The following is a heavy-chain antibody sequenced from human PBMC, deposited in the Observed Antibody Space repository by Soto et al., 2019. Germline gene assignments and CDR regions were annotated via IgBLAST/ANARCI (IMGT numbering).Heavy chain of an antibody. Sequence: EVQLLESGGGLVQPGGSLRLSCAASGFTFSSYAMSWVRQAPGKGLEWVSAISGSGGSTYYADSVKGRFTISRDNSKNTLYLQMNSLRAEDTAVYYCAKQGGYYGSGSHNPSDYWGQGTLVTVSS. CDR3: AKQGGYYGSGSHNPSDY. CDR1: GFTFSSYA. J-gene: IGHJ4*02. CDR2: ISGSGGST. V-gene: IGHV3-23*01. D-gene: IGHD3-10*01.